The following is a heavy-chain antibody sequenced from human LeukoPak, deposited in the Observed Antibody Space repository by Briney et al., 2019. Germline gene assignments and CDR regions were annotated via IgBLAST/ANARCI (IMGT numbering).Heavy chain of an antibody. V-gene: IGHV3-23*01. CDR2: ISGSGGST. CDR1: GFIFSNYV. J-gene: IGHJ3*02. Sequence: PGGSLRLSCAASGFIFSNYVMSWVRQAPGKGLEWVSTISGSGGSTDYADSLKGRFTISRDNSKNTLYLQMNSLRAEDTAVYYCAKRALSNAFDIWGQGTMVTVSS. CDR3: AKRALSNAFDI.